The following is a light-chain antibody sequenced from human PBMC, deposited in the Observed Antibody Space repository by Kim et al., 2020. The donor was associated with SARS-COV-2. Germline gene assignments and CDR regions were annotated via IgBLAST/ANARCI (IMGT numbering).Light chain of an antibody. CDR1: KLGDKY. Sequence: SYELTQPPSVSVSPGQTASITCSGDKLGDKYACWYQQKPGQSPVLVIYQDSKRPSGIPERPPGPNAGNTATLAISGTQAMDEADYYCQAWDSSTVVFGGGTQLTVL. V-gene: IGLV3-1*01. CDR2: QDS. CDR3: QAWDSSTVV. J-gene: IGLJ2*01.